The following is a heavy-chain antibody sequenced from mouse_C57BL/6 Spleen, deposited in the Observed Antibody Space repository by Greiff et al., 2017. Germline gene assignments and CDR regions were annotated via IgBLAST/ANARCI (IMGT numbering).Heavy chain of an antibody. V-gene: IGHV1-80*01. Sequence: LQQSGASVKISCKASGYAFSSYWMNWVKQRPGKGLEWIGQIYPGDGDTNYNGKFKGKATLTADKSSSTAYMQLSSLTSEDSAVYFCARGVSTTVVADAMDYWGQGTSGTVSS. CDR3: ARGVSTTVVADAMDY. D-gene: IGHD1-1*01. J-gene: IGHJ4*01. CDR1: GYAFSSYW. CDR2: IYPGDGDT.